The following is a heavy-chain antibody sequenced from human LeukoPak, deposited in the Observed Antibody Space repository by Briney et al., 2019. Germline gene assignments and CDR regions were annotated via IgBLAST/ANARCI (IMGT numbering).Heavy chain of an antibody. D-gene: IGHD1-26*01. CDR3: TRILLKWELPGSDAFDI. CDR2: IRSKAYGATT. V-gene: IGHV3-49*04. J-gene: IGHJ3*02. Sequence: PGGSLRLFCITSGFTFGDYGLSWVRQAPGKGLEWVGFIRSKAYGATTEYAASLKDRFTISRDDSKSIAYLQVNSLKTEDTAVYYCTRILLKWELPGSDAFDIWGEGTMVTISS. CDR1: GFTFGDYG.